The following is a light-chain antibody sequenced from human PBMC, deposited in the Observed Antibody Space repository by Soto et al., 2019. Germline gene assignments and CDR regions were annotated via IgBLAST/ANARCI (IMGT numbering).Light chain of an antibody. CDR1: SSDVGGYNY. Sequence: QSALTQPASVSGSPGQSITISCTGTSSDVGGYNYVSWYQQHPGKAPKLMIYDVSNRPSGGSNRFSGSKSGNTASLTISGLQAEDEADYYCSSYTSNTTLVVFVGGTKLTVL. V-gene: IGLV2-14*01. CDR2: DVS. CDR3: SSYTSNTTLVV. J-gene: IGLJ2*01.